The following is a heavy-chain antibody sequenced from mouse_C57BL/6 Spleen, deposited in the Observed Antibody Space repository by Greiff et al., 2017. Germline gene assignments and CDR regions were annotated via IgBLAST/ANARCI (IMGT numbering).Heavy chain of an antibody. Sequence: SGGDLVKPGGSLKLSCAASGFTFSSYGMSWVRQTPDKRLEWVATISSGGSYTYYPDSVKGRFTISRDNAKNTLYLQMSSLKSEDTAMYYCARTPMITLDYWGQGTTLTVSS. CDR1: GFTFSSYG. CDR2: ISSGGSYT. J-gene: IGHJ2*01. D-gene: IGHD2-4*01. CDR3: ARTPMITLDY. V-gene: IGHV5-6*01.